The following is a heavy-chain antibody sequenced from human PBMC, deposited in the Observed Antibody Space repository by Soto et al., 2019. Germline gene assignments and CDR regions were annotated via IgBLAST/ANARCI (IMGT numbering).Heavy chain of an antibody. Sequence: QVQLVQSGAEVKKPGSSVKVSCKASGGTFSSYAISWVRQAPGQGLEWMGGIIPIFGTANYAQKFQGRVTIAADESTSTAYMELSSLRSEDTAVYYCARDGAYCSGGSCYSGPPWFDPWGQGTLVTVSS. CDR3: ARDGAYCSGGSCYSGPPWFDP. CDR2: IIPIFGTA. V-gene: IGHV1-69*01. CDR1: GGTFSSYA. D-gene: IGHD2-15*01. J-gene: IGHJ5*02.